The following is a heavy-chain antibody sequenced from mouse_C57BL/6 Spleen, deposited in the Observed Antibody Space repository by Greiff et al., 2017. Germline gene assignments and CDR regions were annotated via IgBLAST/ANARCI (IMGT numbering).Heavy chain of an antibody. CDR3: ARGFGYYFDY. V-gene: IGHV1-59*01. J-gene: IGHJ2*01. Sequence: VQLQQPGAELVRPGTSVKLSCKASGYTFTSYWMHWVKQRPGQGLEWIGVIDPSDSYTNYNQKFKGKATLTVDTSSSTAYMQLSSLTSEDSAVYYCARGFGYYFDYWGQGTTLTVSS. CDR1: GYTFTSYW. CDR2: IDPSDSYT.